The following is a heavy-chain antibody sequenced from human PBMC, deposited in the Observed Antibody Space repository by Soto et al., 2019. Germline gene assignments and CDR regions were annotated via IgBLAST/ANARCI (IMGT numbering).Heavy chain of an antibody. V-gene: IGHV3-64D*06. CDR3: VKDKRGPIYGVVSPMEF. J-gene: IGHJ4*02. D-gene: IGHD3-3*01. CDR1: GFTFSSFA. Sequence: EVQLVESGGGLVQPGESLKLSCSASGFTFSSFAMHWVRQAPGKGLEHISAINNEGDSTYYIKSVKGRFSISRDNAKNTLYLQMNSLREEDTALYSCVKDKRGPIYGVVSPMEFWGPGPLVTVPS. CDR2: INNEGDST.